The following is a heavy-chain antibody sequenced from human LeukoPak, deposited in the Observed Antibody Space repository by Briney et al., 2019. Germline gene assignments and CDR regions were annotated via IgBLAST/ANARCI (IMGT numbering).Heavy chain of an antibody. CDR3: ARGPYYYDSSGNFDY. CDR2: IYTSGNT. CDR1: GGSISSYY. V-gene: IGHV4-4*09. J-gene: IGHJ4*02. Sequence: SETLSLTCTVSGGSISSYYWSWIRQPPGKGLEWIGRIYTSGNTNYNPSLKSRVTISVDTSKNQFSLKLSSMTAADTAVYYCARGPYYYDSSGNFDYWGQGTLVTASS. D-gene: IGHD3-22*01.